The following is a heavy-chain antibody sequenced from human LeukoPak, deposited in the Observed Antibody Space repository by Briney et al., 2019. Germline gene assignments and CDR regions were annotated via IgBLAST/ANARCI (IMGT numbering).Heavy chain of an antibody. Sequence: SETLSLTCSVVGGSLTSSNQYWGWIRQPPGKGLEWIGSIYYSGRTYYNPSLKSRVTISVDTSKNQFSLKLSSVTAADTAVYYCARETCSGGSCFQFDFWGQGTLVTVSS. V-gene: IGHV4-39*07. CDR2: IYYSGRT. D-gene: IGHD2-15*01. J-gene: IGHJ4*02. CDR3: ARETCSGGSCFQFDF. CDR1: GGSLTSSNQY.